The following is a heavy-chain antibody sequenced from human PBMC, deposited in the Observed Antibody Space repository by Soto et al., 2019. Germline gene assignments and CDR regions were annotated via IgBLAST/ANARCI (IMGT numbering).Heavy chain of an antibody. V-gene: IGHV4-39*01. CDR3: ARRGTTWYVDY. D-gene: IGHD4-17*01. CDR2: IYYSGST. CDR1: GGSISSSSYY. Sequence: QLQLQESGPGLVKPSETLSLTCTVSGGSISSSSYYWGWIRQPPGKGLEWIGSIYYSGSTYYNPSLKSRVTLSVDTSKNQFSLKLSSVTAADTAVYYCARRGTTWYVDYWGQGTLVTVSS. J-gene: IGHJ4*02.